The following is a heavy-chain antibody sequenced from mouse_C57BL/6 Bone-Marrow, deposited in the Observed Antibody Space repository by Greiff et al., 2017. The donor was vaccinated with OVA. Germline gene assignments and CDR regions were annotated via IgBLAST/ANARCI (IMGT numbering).Heavy chain of an antibody. CDR3: ASIYYRPYFDV. J-gene: IGHJ1*03. D-gene: IGHD2-14*01. V-gene: IGHV1-82*01. CDR1: GYAFSSSW. CDR2: IYPGDGDT. Sequence: QVQLQQSGPELVKPGASVKISCKASGYAFSSSWMNWVKQRPGKGLEWIGRIYPGDGDTNYNGKFKGKATLTADKSSSTAYMQLSSLTSEDSAVYFCASIYYRPYFDVWGTGTTVTVSS.